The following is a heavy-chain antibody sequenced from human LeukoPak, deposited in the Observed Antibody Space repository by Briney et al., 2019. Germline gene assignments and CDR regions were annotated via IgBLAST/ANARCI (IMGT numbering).Heavy chain of an antibody. J-gene: IGHJ4*02. V-gene: IGHV1-24*01. CDR3: ATEPPDYYGSGRRIDY. CDR2: FDPEDGET. Sequence: GASVKVSCTVSGYTLTELSMHWVRQAPGKGLERMGGFDPEDGETIYAQKFQGRVTMTEDTSTDTAYMELSSLRSEDTAVYYCATEPPDYYGSGRRIDYWGQGTLVTVSS. D-gene: IGHD3-10*01. CDR1: GYTLTELS.